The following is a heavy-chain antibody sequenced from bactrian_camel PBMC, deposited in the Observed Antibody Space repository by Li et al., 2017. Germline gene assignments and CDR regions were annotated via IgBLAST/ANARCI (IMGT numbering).Heavy chain of an antibody. CDR3: VRDNNWSNFAY. V-gene: IGHV3S10*01. CDR1: GYASCRYF. J-gene: IGHJ6*01. Sequence: VESGESLRLSCVSSGYASCRYFMSWYRQAPGKEREFVSSIDSDGTTTYADSVKGRFTISRDNAKNTMYLQMNSLKPEDTAVYYCVRDNNWSNFAYWGQGTQVTVS. CDR2: IDSDGTT. D-gene: IGHD7*01.